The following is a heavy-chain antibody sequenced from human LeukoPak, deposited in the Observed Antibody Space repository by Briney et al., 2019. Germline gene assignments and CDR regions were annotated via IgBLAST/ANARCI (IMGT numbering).Heavy chain of an antibody. V-gene: IGHV4-34*01. D-gene: IGHD4-11*01. CDR3: ARGCRRRIPPGRLAVTDYFDY. Sequence: PSETLSLTCAVYGGSFSGYYWSWIRQPPGKGLEWIGEINHSGSTNYNSSLKSRVTISVDTSKNQFSLKLSSVTAADTAVYYCARGCRRRIPPGRLAVTDYFDYWGQGTLVGVCS. J-gene: IGHJ4*02. CDR2: INHSGST. CDR1: GGSFSGYY.